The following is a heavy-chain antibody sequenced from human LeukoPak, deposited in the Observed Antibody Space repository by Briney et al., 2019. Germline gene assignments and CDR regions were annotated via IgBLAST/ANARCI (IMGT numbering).Heavy chain of an antibody. J-gene: IGHJ4*02. V-gene: IGHV5-51*01. CDR3: ARLHSGADY. CDR2: MYPADSDT. D-gene: IGHD4-17*01. Sequence: GEALKISCKTSGYIFTSYWIGWVRQMPGKGLEWMGIMYPADSDTRYSPSFQGQVIISADKSVSTTYLQWSSLRASDTAMYYCARLHSGADYWGQGTLVTVSS. CDR1: GYIFTSYW.